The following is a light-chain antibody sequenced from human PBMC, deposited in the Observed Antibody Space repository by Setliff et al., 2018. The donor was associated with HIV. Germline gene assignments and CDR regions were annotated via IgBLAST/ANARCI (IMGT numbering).Light chain of an antibody. CDR2: DVT. CDR3: CSYAGTLWM. V-gene: IGLV2-11*01. J-gene: IGLJ3*02. Sequence: QSALAQPRSVSGSPGQSVTISCTGTSSDVGAYNYVSWYQQYLGKAPKVVIYDVTRRPLGVPDRFSGSKSGNTASLTISSLQTEDEADYYCCSYAGTLWMFGGGTKVTVL. CDR1: SSDVGAYNY.